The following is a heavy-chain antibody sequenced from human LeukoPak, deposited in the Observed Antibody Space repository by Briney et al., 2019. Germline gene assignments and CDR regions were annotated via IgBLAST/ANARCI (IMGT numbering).Heavy chain of an antibody. CDR1: GGSISSYY. CDR2: IYYSGST. Sequence: PSDTLSLTCTVSGGSISSYYWSWIRQPPGKGLEWIGYIYYSGSTNYNPSLKSRVTISVDTSKNQFSLKLSSVTAADTAVYYCARDRIAALDYWGQGTLVTVSS. CDR3: ARDRIAALDY. V-gene: IGHV4-59*01. J-gene: IGHJ4*02. D-gene: IGHD6-6*01.